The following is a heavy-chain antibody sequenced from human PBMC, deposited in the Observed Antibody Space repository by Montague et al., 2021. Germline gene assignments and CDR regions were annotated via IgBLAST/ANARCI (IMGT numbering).Heavy chain of an antibody. D-gene: IGHD3-10*01. CDR2: MFYGGAT. Sequence: SETLSLTCTVSSGSIFHAHWSWVRQPPGKGLEWLGFMFYGGATSNNPQLKSRATMSIDTSTNQFSLKLSFVTAADTAVYYCAKQDYFVSGTSYKGFDPWGQGILVTVSS. V-gene: IGHV4-59*08. CDR3: AKQDYFVSGTSYKGFDP. CDR1: SGSIFHAH. J-gene: IGHJ5*02.